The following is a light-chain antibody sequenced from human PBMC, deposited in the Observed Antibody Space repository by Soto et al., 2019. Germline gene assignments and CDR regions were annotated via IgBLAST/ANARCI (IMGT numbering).Light chain of an antibody. CDR2: WTS. Sequence: DIVMTQSPESLAVSLGERATINCKSSQSVLHSSNNKNYLAWYQQKPGQPPKLLICWTSTRESGFPDRFSGSGSVTDFTLSIRSLQAEDGAMYYCQQYYDTPYTFGQGTKLEMK. CDR1: QSVLHSSNNKNY. J-gene: IGKJ2*01. CDR3: QQYYDTPYT. V-gene: IGKV4-1*01.